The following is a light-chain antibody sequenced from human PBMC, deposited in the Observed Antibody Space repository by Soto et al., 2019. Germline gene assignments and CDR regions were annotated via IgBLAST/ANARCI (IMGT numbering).Light chain of an antibody. CDR2: DVS. CDR1: ISDVGGYNF. Sequence: QSALTQPASVSGSPGQSITISCTGTISDVGGYNFVSWYQQYPGKAPKLMICDVSNRPSGVSNRFSGSKSGNTASLTISGLQAEDEDDYYCSSFTGSNYVFGTGTKVTVL. J-gene: IGLJ1*01. V-gene: IGLV2-14*03. CDR3: SSFTGSNYV.